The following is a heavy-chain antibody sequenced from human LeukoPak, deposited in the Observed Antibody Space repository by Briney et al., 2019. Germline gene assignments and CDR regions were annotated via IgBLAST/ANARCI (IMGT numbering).Heavy chain of an antibody. D-gene: IGHD1-1*01. CDR3: ARDPLGTRPGFDY. Sequence: PGGSLRLSCAASGFTFSSYAMHWVRQAPGKGLEWVAVISYDGSNKYYADSVKGRFTISRDNSKNTLYLQVNSLRAEDTAVYYCARDPLGTRPGFDYWAREPWSPSPQ. V-gene: IGHV3-30*04. CDR2: ISYDGSNK. CDR1: GFTFSSYA. J-gene: IGHJ4*02.